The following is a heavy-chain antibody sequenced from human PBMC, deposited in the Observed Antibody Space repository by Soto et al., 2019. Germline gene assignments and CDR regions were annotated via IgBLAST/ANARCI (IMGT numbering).Heavy chain of an antibody. CDR1: GFTFSNAW. Sequence: GGSLRLSCAASGFTFSNAWMSWVRQAPGKGLEWVGRIKSKTDGGTTNYAAAVKGRFTISREDSKTTLYLQMNSLKTEDTAVYYCATVISFVTTGIDYLGQGNLVTVSS. CDR2: IKSKTDGGTT. D-gene: IGHD4-17*01. V-gene: IGHV3-15*01. J-gene: IGHJ4*01. CDR3: ATVISFVTTGIDY.